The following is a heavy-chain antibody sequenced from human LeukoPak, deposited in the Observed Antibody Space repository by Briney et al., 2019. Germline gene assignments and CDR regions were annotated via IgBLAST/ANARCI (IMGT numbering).Heavy chain of an antibody. V-gene: IGHV3-30-3*01. CDR2: ISYDGNNK. Sequence: PGGSLRLSCAASGFTFSSYAMHWVRQAPGKGLEWVAVISYDGNNKYYADSVKGRFTISRDNSKNTLYLQMNSLRAEDTAVYYCASSKSSSAYNWGQGTLVTVSS. CDR1: GFTFSSYA. D-gene: IGHD6-6*01. J-gene: IGHJ4*02. CDR3: ASSKSSSAYN.